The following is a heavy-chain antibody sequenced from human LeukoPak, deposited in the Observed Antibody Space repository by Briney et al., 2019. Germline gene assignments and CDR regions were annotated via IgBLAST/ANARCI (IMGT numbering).Heavy chain of an antibody. CDR3: AIAGDSSTSCYRCFNF. CDR1: GYRFTSYW. Sequence: GGSLKISCTGSGYRFTSYWIGWVRQLPGKGLEGVAIIYPGDSDTRYSPSFRGQVTISADKSISTAYLQWDSLEASDTAMYYCAIAGDSSTSCYRCFNFWGQGTLVTVSP. V-gene: IGHV5-51*01. D-gene: IGHD2-2*01. J-gene: IGHJ4*02. CDR2: IYPGDSDT.